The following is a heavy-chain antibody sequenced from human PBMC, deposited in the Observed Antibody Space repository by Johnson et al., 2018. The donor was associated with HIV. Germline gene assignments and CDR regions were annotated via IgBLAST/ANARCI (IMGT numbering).Heavy chain of an antibody. J-gene: IGHJ3*01. CDR3: ARGPGGDYTYGFFQH. D-gene: IGHD4-17*01. CDR1: GFIFDNYG. Sequence: VQLVESGGGVERPGGSLRLSCSASGFIFDNYGMSWVRQLPGKGLEWVAGINWNGGSTGYADSVKGRFTIFRDNVKNFLYIQMSGLRDDDTGLYYCARGPGGDYTYGFFQHWGQGTMVIVSS. CDR2: INWNGGST. V-gene: IGHV3-20*04.